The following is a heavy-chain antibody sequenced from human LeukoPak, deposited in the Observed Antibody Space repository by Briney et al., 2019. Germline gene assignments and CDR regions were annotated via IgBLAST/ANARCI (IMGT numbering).Heavy chain of an antibody. J-gene: IGHJ4*02. CDR2: INPNSGGT. D-gene: IGHD5-18*01. Sequence: ASVKVSCKASGYTFTGYYMHWVRQAPGQGLEWMGRINPNSGGTNYAQKFQGRVTMTRDTSISTAYMELSRLRSDDTAVYYRARDRRGYSYGYYFDYWGQGTLVTVSS. V-gene: IGHV1-2*06. CDR1: GYTFTGYY. CDR3: ARDRRGYSYGYYFDY.